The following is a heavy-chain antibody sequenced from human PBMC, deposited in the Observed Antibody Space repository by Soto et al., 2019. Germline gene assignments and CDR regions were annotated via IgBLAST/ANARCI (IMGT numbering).Heavy chain of an antibody. CDR3: AKVLRPVARLITWTGLAGYYYGMDV. CDR1: GFTFSSYA. V-gene: IGHV3-23*01. CDR2: ISGSGGST. J-gene: IGHJ6*02. D-gene: IGHD3-16*01. Sequence: HPGGSLRLACAASGFTFSSYAMSWVRQAPGKGLEWVSAISGSGGSTYYADSVKGRFTISRDNSKNTLYLQMNSLRAEDTAVYYCAKVLRPVARLITWTGLAGYYYGMDVWGQGTTVTVSS.